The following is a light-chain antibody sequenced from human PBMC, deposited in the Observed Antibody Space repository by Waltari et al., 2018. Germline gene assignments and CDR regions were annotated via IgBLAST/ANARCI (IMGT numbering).Light chain of an antibody. CDR1: AGEVTSGRH. Sequence: QTVVTQEPSLTVSPGGTVTLTCASSAGEVTSGRHANWLQQRPGQPPSFLIFSTNDQHPAPPARFSGSLRGGKAALTLSEVQSEDEADYYCLLFFDNSRVFGGGTKLTVL. CDR3: LLFFDNSRV. J-gene: IGLJ3*02. V-gene: IGLV7-43*01. CDR2: STN.